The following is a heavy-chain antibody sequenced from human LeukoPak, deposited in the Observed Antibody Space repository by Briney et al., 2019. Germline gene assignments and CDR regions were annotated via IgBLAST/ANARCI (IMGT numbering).Heavy chain of an antibody. Sequence: SETLSLTCIVSGGSISNSGYYWAWIRQPPGKGLEWIGTIYYSGSTYYNPSLKSRVTISVDTSKNQFSLKLSSVTAADTAVYYCARDFITKAFDYWGQGTLVTVSS. V-gene: IGHV4-39*07. D-gene: IGHD3-22*01. J-gene: IGHJ4*02. CDR3: ARDFITKAFDY. CDR2: IYYSGST. CDR1: GGSISNSGYY.